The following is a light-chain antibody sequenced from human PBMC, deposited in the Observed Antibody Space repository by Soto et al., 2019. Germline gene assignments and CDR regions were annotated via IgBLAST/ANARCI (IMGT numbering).Light chain of an antibody. J-gene: IGLJ2*01. V-gene: IGLV2-14*03. CDR2: DVS. CDR1: SSDVGGYKF. Sequence: QSVLTQPASVSGSPGQSITISCTGTSSDVGGYKFVSWYQQHPGKVPKLLIYDVSYRPSGVSNRFSGSKSGNTASLTISGLQAEDEADYYCSSYTSSNTLVFGGGTKLTVL. CDR3: SSYTSSNTLV.